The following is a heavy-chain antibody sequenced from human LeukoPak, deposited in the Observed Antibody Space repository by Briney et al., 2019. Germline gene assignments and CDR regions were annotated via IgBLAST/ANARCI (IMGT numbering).Heavy chain of an antibody. V-gene: IGHV5-51*01. CDR1: GYTFSSYW. CDR2: IYPGDSDT. CDR3: ARQILSSTSCLGY. D-gene: IGHD2-2*01. J-gene: IGHJ4*02. Sequence: GESLKISRKGAGYTFSSYWIGWVRQMPGKGLEWMGSIYPGDSDTRYSPSFQGQVTISADKSISTAYLQWSSLKASDTAMYYCARQILSSTSCLGYWGQGTLVTVSS.